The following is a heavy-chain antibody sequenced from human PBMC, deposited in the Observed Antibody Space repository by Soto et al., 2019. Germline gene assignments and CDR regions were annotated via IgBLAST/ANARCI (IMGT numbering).Heavy chain of an antibody. CDR3: ARDLGYCSSTSCSEYYYYGMDV. V-gene: IGHV3-33*01. J-gene: IGHJ6*02. CDR2: IWYDGSNK. CDR1: GFTFSSYG. Sequence: PGGSLRLSCAASGFTFSSYGMHWVRQAPGKGLEWVAVIWYDGSNKYYADSVKGRFTISRDNSKNTLYLQMNSLRAEDTAVYYCARDLGYCSSTSCSEYYYYGMDVWGQGTTVTVSS. D-gene: IGHD2-2*01.